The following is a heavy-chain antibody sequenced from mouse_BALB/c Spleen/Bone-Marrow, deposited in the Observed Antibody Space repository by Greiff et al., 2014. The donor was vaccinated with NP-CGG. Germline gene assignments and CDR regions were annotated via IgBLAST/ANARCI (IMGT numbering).Heavy chain of an antibody. CDR1: GFTFSSFG. Sequence: DVQLVESGGGLVQPGGSRKLSCAASGFTFSSFGMHWVRQAPEKGLEWVAYISSGSSTIYYADTVKGRFTISRDNPKNTLFLQMTSLRSEDTAMYYCARSSDYYGNSPNAYWGQGTLVTVSA. V-gene: IGHV5-17*02. D-gene: IGHD1-1*01. CDR3: ARSSDYYGNSPNAY. J-gene: IGHJ3*01. CDR2: ISSGSSTI.